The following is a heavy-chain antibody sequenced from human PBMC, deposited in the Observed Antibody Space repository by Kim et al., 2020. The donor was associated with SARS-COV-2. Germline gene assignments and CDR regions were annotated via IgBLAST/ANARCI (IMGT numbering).Heavy chain of an antibody. J-gene: IGHJ4*02. Sequence: ASVRGRVTSSRDNAKHSIYLQMDSLRAEDTAVYFCARDAELYDNSDYFDFWGQGTLVTVSS. D-gene: IGHD1-1*01. CDR3: ARDAELYDNSDYFDF. V-gene: IGHV3-7*03.